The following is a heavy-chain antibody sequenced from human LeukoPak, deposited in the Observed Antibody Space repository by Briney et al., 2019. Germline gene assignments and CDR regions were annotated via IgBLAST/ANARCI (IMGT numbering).Heavy chain of an antibody. CDR1: GGSISSGGNY. J-gene: IGHJ4*02. CDR2: IYTSGTT. V-gene: IGHV4-61*02. D-gene: IGHD3/OR15-3a*01. Sequence: PSENLSLTCTVSGGSISSGGNYWSWIRQPAGKGLEWIGRIYTSGTTNYNPSLKSRVTISADTSKKQFSLKLSSVTAADTAVYYCARDRGFGPDYWGQGTLVTVSS. CDR3: ARDRGFGPDY.